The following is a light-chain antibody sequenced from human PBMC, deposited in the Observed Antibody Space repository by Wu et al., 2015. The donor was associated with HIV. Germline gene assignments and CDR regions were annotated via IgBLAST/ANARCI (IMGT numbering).Light chain of an antibody. CDR3: QQYNMYPWT. Sequence: VGDKITITCRASASIAGLLAWYQQKPEKAPKLLIYQSSSLETGIPSRFSGSGSELTFTLTINNLQSDDFATYYCQQYNMYPWTFGQGTKVDI. V-gene: IGKV1-5*03. CDR2: QSS. CDR1: ASIAGL. J-gene: IGKJ1*01.